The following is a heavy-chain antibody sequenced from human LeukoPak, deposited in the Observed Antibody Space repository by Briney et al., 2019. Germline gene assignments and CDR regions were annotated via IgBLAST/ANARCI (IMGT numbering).Heavy chain of an antibody. J-gene: IGHJ1*01. CDR2: INPNSGGT. CDR1: GYTFTGYY. Sequence: GASVTVSCKASGYTFTGYYMHWVRQAPGQGLEWMGWINPNSGGTNYAQKFQGRVTMTRDTSISTAYMELSRLRSDDTAVYYCARGITMVREAPFQHWGQGTLVTVSS. CDR3: ARGITMVREAPFQH. V-gene: IGHV1-2*02. D-gene: IGHD3-10*01.